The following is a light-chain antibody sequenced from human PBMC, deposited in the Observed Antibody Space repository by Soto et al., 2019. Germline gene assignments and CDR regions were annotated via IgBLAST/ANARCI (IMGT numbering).Light chain of an antibody. V-gene: IGKV3-20*01. CDR2: GAS. J-gene: IGKJ1*01. CDR3: QQYGSSPWT. Sequence: EIVLTQSPGTLSLSPGERDNLSCKASQSVSSSYLAWYQQKPGQAPRLLIYGASSRATGILDRFSGSGSGTDFTHTISSLDPEDFAVYYCQQYGSSPWTFGQGTKVDIK. CDR1: QSVSSSY.